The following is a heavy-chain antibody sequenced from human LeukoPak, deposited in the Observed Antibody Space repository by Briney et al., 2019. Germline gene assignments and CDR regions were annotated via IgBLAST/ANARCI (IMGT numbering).Heavy chain of an antibody. CDR3: AKGPYYDFWSGYYEYFQH. J-gene: IGHJ1*01. CDR1: GFTFSSYG. Sequence: PGGSLRLSCAASGFTFSSYGMHWVRQAPGKGLEWVAVISYDGSNKYYADSVKGRFTISRDNSKNTLYLQMNSLRAEDTAVYYCAKGPYYDFWSGYYEYFQHWGQGTLVTVSS. D-gene: IGHD3-3*01. CDR2: ISYDGSNK. V-gene: IGHV3-30*18.